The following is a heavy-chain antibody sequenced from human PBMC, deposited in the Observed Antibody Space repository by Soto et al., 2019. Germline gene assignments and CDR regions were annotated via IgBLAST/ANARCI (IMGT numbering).Heavy chain of an antibody. Sequence: PVCGGYICRYYRYQNQQPTGKGLEWIGYIYYSGSTNYNPSLKSRVTISVDTSKNQFSLKLSSVTAADTAVYYCARSTYSSSSTWWFDPWGQGTLVTVSS. J-gene: IGHJ5*02. CDR1: GGYICRYY. CDR3: ARSTYSSSSTWWFDP. D-gene: IGHD6-6*01. V-gene: IGHV4-59*08. CDR2: IYYSGST.